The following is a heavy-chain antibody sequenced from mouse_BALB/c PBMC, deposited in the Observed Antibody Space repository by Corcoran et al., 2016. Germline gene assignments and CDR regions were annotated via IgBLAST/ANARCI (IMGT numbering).Heavy chain of an antibody. CDR3: ASIYYDYAWFAY. D-gene: IGHD2-4*01. CDR1: GFNIKDYY. V-gene: IGHV14-1*02. CDR2: IDPENGNT. Sequence: EVQLQQSGAELVRPGALVKLSCKASGFNIKDYYMHWVKQRPEQGLEWIGWIDPENGNTIYDPKFQGKASITADTSSNTAYLQLSSLTSEDTAVYYCASIYYDYAWFAYWAKGLWSLSLQ. J-gene: IGHJ3*01.